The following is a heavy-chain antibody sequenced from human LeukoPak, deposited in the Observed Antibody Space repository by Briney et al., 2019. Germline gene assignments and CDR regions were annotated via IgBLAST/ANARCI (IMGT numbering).Heavy chain of an antibody. J-gene: IGHJ4*02. CDR3: TRAGSGSSYDS. D-gene: IGHD3-10*01. CDR1: GFIFSSYW. V-gene: IGHV3-74*01. Sequence: GGSLRLSCAASGFIFSSYWMHWVRQAPGKGLVWVSLINSDGTSTIYADSVKGRFTISRDTAKNTLYLEMNRLRADDTAVYYCTRAGSGSSYDSWGQGTLVTVSS. CDR2: INSDGTST.